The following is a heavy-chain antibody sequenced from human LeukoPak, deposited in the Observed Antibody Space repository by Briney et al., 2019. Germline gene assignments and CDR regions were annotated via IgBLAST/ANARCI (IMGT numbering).Heavy chain of an antibody. CDR3: ASHVVTTWGDYFDY. V-gene: IGHV4-59*08. J-gene: IGHJ4*02. CDR2: IYYSGST. D-gene: IGHD4-23*01. Sequence: PSETLSLTCTVSGGSISSYYWSWIRHPPGKGLEWIGYIYYSGSTNYNPSLKSRVTISVDTSKNHFSLNLSSVTAADTAVYYCASHVVTTWGDYFDYWGQGTLVTVSS. CDR1: GGSISSYY.